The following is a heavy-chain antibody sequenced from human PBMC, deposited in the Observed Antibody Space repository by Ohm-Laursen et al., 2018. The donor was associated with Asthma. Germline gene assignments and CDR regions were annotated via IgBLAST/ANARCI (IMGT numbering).Heavy chain of an antibody. V-gene: IGHV3-23*01. CDR2: ISVGGST. J-gene: IGHJ4*02. D-gene: IGHD1-20*01. CDR1: GFTFSDYA. CDR3: AKRYLLTGGGHFDY. Sequence: SLRLSCSASGFTFSDYAMHWVRQAPGKGLEWVSSISVGGSTHYADSVKGRFTNSRDNSQNTVYLQMNSLRAEDTAVYYCAKRYLLTGGGHFDYWGQGTLVTVSS.